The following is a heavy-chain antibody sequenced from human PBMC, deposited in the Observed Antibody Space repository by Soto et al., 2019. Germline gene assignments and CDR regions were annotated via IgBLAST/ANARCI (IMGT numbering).Heavy chain of an antibody. D-gene: IGHD1-7*01. CDR1: GFTFSNYW. CDR3: PRGRKELPVIGGQYLGLDV. CDR2: IKQHGSGK. Sequence: EVQLVESGGGLVQPGESLRLSCAASGFTFSNYWMTWVRQAPGKGLEWLASIKQHGSGKNYVDSLKCGFSISRDGAKNSLYMQMSSLRADETAVYYCPRGRKELPVIGGQYLGLDVWGQGTTVTVSS. V-gene: IGHV3-7*01. J-gene: IGHJ6*02.